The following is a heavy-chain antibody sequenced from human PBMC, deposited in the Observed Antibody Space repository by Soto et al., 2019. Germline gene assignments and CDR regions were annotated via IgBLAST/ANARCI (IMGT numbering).Heavy chain of an antibody. J-gene: IGHJ6*02. CDR3: AREHITMVRGVHYYYYGMDV. V-gene: IGHV3-23*01. Sequence: GGSLRLSCAASGFTFSSYAMSWVRQAPGKGLEWVSAISSSGGSTYYADSVKGRFTISRDNAKNSLYLQMNSLRAEDTAVYYCAREHITMVRGVHYYYYGMDVWGQGTTVTVSS. D-gene: IGHD3-10*01. CDR1: GFTFSSYA. CDR2: ISSSGGST.